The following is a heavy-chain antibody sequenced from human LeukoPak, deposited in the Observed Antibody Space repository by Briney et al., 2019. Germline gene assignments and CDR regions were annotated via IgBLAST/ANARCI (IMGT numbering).Heavy chain of an antibody. V-gene: IGHV1-3*01. CDR2: INAGNGNT. J-gene: IGHJ4*02. D-gene: IGHD6-13*01. CDR1: GYTFTSNA. CDR3: ARDRLPYRSSWSLNY. Sequence: ASVKVSCKASGYTFTSNAIHWVRLAPGQGLEWMGWINAGNGNTKASQHLQGRVTITRDTSASTVYMELSSLRFEDTAVYYCARDRLPYRSSWSLNYWGQGTLVTVSS.